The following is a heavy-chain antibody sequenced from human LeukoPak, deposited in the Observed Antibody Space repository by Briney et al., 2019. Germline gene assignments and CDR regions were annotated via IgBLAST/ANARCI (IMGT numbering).Heavy chain of an antibody. J-gene: IGHJ5*02. Sequence: PSETPSLTCTVSGGSISSGGYYWSWIRQHPGKGLEWIGYIYYSGSTYYNPSLKSRVTISVDTSKNQFSLKLSSVTAADTAVYYCARDRRISMVQGVMENWFDPWGQGTLVTVSS. CDR2: IYYSGST. D-gene: IGHD3-10*01. CDR3: ARDRRISMVQGVMENWFDP. V-gene: IGHV4-31*03. CDR1: GGSISSGGYY.